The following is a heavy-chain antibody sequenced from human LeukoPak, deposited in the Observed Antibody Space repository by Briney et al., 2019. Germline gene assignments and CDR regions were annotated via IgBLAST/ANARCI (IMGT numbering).Heavy chain of an antibody. V-gene: IGHV3-21*01. CDR2: ISVRSNYI. CDR1: GYTFSSYS. CDR3: VRLRRNSDTSGFYYYYDF. J-gene: IGHJ4*02. D-gene: IGHD3-22*01. Sequence: GGSLRLSCAASGYTFSSYSIKWVRQAPGKGLEWVSSISVRSNYIYYADSVRGRFRISRDDARDSLYLQMNSLRAEDTAVYYCVRLRRNSDTSGFYYYYDFWGQGTLVTVSS.